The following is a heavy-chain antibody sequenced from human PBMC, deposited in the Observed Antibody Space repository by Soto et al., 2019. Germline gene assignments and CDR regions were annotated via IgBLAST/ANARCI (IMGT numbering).Heavy chain of an antibody. J-gene: IGHJ6*02. V-gene: IGHV4-30-4*01. CDR1: GDSMNSGDYY. Sequence: QVQLQESGPGLVKPSQTLSLTCTVSGDSMNSGDYYWNWIRQSPGKGLEWIGHIYNGGNSYQNPPLKSPRTVSVDLSKHQFLLRLASVTGAEPAVYSCGRDHWNCPYTMDVWCQGTAVPVSS. CDR3: GRDHWNCPYTMDV. CDR2: IYNGGNS. D-gene: IGHD1-7*01.